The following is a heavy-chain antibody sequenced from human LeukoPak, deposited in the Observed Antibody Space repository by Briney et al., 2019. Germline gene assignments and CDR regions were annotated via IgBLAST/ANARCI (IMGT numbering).Heavy chain of an antibody. V-gene: IGHV1-18*01. CDR1: SYTFTSYG. Sequence: ASVKVSCKASSYTFTSYGISWVRQAPGQGLEWMGWISAYNGNTNYAQKLQGRVTMTTDTSTSTAYMELRSLRSDDTAVYYCARGLAGMVRSPFDYWGQGALVTVSS. J-gene: IGHJ4*02. CDR2: ISAYNGNT. CDR3: ARGLAGMVRSPFDY. D-gene: IGHD3-10*01.